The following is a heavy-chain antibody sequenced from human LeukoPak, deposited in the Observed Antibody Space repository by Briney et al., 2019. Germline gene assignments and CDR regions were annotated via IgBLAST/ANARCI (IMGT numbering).Heavy chain of an antibody. V-gene: IGHV4-59*01. CDR1: GGSISSYH. J-gene: IGHJ6*02. CDR2: IYYGGST. CDR3: ARDRVIIGTTTSYYGMAV. Sequence: SETLSLTCSVSGGSISSYHWSWIRQPPGKGLEWIGHIYYGGSTNYNPSLKSRVTISIDTSKNQFSLKLTSVTAADTAVYYCARDRVIIGTTTSYYGMAVWGQGTTVTVSS. D-gene: IGHD1-7*01.